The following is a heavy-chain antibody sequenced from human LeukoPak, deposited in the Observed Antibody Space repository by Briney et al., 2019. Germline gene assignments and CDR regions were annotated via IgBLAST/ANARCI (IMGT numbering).Heavy chain of an antibody. CDR2: IIPILGIT. D-gene: IGHD3-10*01. CDR1: GGTFSSYT. CDR3: ASLDGPGVKTGSAFDI. V-gene: IGHV1-69*02. Sequence: SVKVSCKASGGTFSSYTISWVRQAPGQGLEWMGRIIPILGITNYAQKFQGRITITADKSTSTAYMELSSLRSEDTAVYYCASLDGPGVKTGSAFDIWGQGTMVTVSS. J-gene: IGHJ3*02.